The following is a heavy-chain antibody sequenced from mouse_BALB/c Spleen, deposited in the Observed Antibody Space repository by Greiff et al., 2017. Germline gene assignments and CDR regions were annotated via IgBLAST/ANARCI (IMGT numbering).Heavy chain of an antibody. D-gene: IGHD2-1*01. CDR3: ARISYYGNYRDY. CDR1: GYSITSGYY. J-gene: IGHJ2*01. Sequence: EVQLQESGPGLVKPSQSLSLTCSVTGYSITSGYYWNWIRQFPGNKLEWMGYISYDGSNNYNPSLKNRISITRDTSKNQFFLKLNSVTTEDTATYYCARISYYGNYRDYWGQGTTLTVSS. V-gene: IGHV3-6*02. CDR2: ISYDGSN.